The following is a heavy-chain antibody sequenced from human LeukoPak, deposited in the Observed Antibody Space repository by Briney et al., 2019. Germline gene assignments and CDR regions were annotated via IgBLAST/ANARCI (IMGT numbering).Heavy chain of an antibody. D-gene: IGHD3-10*01. Sequence: GGSLRLSCVASGFTFSSYGMHWVCQAPGKGLEWVAVISNDGSNKYYADSVKGRFTISRDNSKNTLYLQMNSLRAEDTAVYYCAKGRGAFDIWGQGTMWSVSS. CDR3: AKGRGAFDI. J-gene: IGHJ3*02. V-gene: IGHV3-30*18. CDR2: ISNDGSNK. CDR1: GFTFSSYG.